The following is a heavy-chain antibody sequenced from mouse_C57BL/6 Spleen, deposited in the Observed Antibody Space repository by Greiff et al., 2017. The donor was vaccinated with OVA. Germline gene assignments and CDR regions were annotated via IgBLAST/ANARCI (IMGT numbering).Heavy chain of an antibody. D-gene: IGHD2-4*01. Sequence: EVKVEESGGGLVKPGGSLKLSCAASGFTFSDYGMHWVRQAPEKGLEWVAYISSGSSTIYYADTVKGRFTISRDNAKNTLFLQMTSLRSEDTAMYYCARDYDYPDYYAMDYWGQGTSVTVSS. CDR2: ISSGSSTI. CDR1: GFTFSDYG. J-gene: IGHJ4*01. CDR3: ARDYDYPDYYAMDY. V-gene: IGHV5-17*01.